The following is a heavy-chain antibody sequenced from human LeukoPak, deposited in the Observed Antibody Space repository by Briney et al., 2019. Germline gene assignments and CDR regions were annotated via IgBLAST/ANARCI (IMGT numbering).Heavy chain of an antibody. Sequence: GGSLRLSCAASGFTFASYWMSWVRQAPGKGLEWVANTKQDGSEKYYVDSVKGRFTISRDNAKNSLYLQMNSLRVEDTAVYYCARGEGDSGWYPGDYWGQGTLVTVSS. D-gene: IGHD6-19*01. CDR1: GFTFASYW. J-gene: IGHJ4*02. CDR2: TKQDGSEK. V-gene: IGHV3-7*01. CDR3: ARGEGDSGWYPGDY.